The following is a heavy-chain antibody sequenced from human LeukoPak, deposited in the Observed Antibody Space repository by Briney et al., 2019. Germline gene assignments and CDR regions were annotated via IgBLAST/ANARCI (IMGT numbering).Heavy chain of an antibody. Sequence: SETLSLTCTVSGGSISSSSYYWGWIRQPPGKGLEWIGSIYYSGSTYYNPSLKSRVTISVDTSKNQFSLKLSSVTAADTAVYYCARDTGSFPHVSFDIWGQGTMVTVSS. J-gene: IGHJ3*02. CDR1: GGSISSSSYY. CDR2: IYYSGST. D-gene: IGHD1-26*01. CDR3: ARDTGSFPHVSFDI. V-gene: IGHV4-39*07.